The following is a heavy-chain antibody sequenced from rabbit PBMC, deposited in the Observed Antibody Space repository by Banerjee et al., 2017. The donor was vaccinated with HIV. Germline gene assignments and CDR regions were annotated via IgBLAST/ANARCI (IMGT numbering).Heavy chain of an antibody. CDR2: IYIGDGNT. CDR3: ARDTGSTYYADWLDL. J-gene: IGHJ5*01. CDR1: GFSFSSSYW. D-gene: IGHD8-1*01. V-gene: IGHV1S45*01. Sequence: QEQLEESGGDLVKPEGSLTLTCTASGFSFSSSYWICWVRQAPGKGLEWIGCIYIGDGNTYYANWAKGRFTISKTSSTTVTLQMTSLTAADTATYFCARDTGSTYYADWLDLWGPGTLVTVS.